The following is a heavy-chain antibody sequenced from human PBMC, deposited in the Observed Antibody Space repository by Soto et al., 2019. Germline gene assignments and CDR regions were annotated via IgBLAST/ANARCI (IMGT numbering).Heavy chain of an antibody. CDR1: GFSFSSAW. V-gene: IGHV3-23*01. D-gene: IGHD1-26*01. CDR2: IGASGAGT. Sequence: PGGSLRLSCAVSGFSFSSAWMTWVRQAPGTGLEWVSGIGASGAGTYYADSVKGRFTISRDNSKNTLHLQMNSLRAEDTAVYYCALRKTGSYFDYWGQGTLVTVSS. CDR3: ALRKTGSYFDY. J-gene: IGHJ4*02.